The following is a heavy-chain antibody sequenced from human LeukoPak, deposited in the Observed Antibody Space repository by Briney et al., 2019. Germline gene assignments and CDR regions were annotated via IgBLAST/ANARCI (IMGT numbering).Heavy chain of an antibody. J-gene: IGHJ4*02. CDR2: MNPNSGST. V-gene: IGHV1-8*03. CDR1: GYTFTSYD. Sequence: ASVKVSCKASGYTFTSYDINWVRQATGQGLEWMGWMNPNSGSTGYAQKFQGRVTITRNTSISTAYMELSSLRSEDTAVYYCARGSFVASEDTYVDYWGQGTLVTVSS. CDR3: ARGSFVASEDTYVDY. D-gene: IGHD2-15*01.